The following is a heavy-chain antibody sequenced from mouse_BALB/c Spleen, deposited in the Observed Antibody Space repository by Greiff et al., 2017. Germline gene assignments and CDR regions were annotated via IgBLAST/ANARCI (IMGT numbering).Heavy chain of an antibody. CDR1: GFDFSRYW. D-gene: IGHD1-1*01. V-gene: IGHV4-1*02. Sequence: EVQGVESGGGLVQPGGSLKLSCAASGFDFSRYWMSWVRQAPGKGLEWIGEINPDSSTINYTPSLKDKFIISRDNAKNTLYLQMSKVRSEDTALYYCARRGKYYYGSYWYFDVWGAGTTVTVSS. CDR3: ARRGKYYYGSYWYFDV. J-gene: IGHJ1*01. CDR2: INPDSSTI.